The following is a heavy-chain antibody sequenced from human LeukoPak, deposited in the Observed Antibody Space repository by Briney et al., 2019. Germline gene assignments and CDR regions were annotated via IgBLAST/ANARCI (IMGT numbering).Heavy chain of an antibody. D-gene: IGHD5-18*01. Sequence: GGSLRLSCAASGFTVSSNYMSWVRQAPGKGLEWVSVIYSGGSTYYADSVKSRFTISRDKSKNTLYLQMNSLRAEDTAVYYCVCEGRYSYGYGTPLDYWGQGTLVTVSS. CDR2: IYSGGST. CDR3: VCEGRYSYGYGTPLDY. J-gene: IGHJ4*02. CDR1: GFTVSSNY. V-gene: IGHV3-66*01.